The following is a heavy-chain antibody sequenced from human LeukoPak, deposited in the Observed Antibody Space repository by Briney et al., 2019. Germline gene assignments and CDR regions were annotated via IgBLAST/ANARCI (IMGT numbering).Heavy chain of an antibody. D-gene: IGHD3-22*01. CDR3: AKRYLTYYYDSSGPYYFDY. CDR1: GFTFSSYG. Sequence: GGSLRLSCAASGFTFSSYGMSWVRQAPGKGLEWVSAISGSGGSTYYADSVKGRFTISRDNSKNTLYLQMYSLRAEDTAVYYCAKRYLTYYYDSSGPYYFDYWGQGTLVTVSS. V-gene: IGHV3-23*01. CDR2: ISGSGGST. J-gene: IGHJ4*02.